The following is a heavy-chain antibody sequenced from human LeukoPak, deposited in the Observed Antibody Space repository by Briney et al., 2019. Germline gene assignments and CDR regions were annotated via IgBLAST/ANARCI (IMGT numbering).Heavy chain of an antibody. CDR1: GFTLTSSA. Sequence: SVKVSCKASGFTLTSSAVQWVRQARGQRLEWIGWIVVGSGNTNYAQKFQERVTITRDMSTSTAYMELSSLRSEDTAVYYCAADYCSGGSCYLLDYYYYGMDVWGKGTTVTVSS. D-gene: IGHD2-15*01. CDR2: IVVGSGNT. CDR3: AADYCSGGSCYLLDYYYYGMDV. J-gene: IGHJ6*04. V-gene: IGHV1-58*01.